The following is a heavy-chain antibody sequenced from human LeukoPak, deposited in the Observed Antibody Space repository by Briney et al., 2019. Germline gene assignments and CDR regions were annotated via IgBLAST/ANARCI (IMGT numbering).Heavy chain of an antibody. D-gene: IGHD3-16*01. Sequence: PSETLSLTCTVSGGSISSSSYYWGWIRQPPGKGLEWIGSIYYSGSTYYNPSLKSRVTISVDTSKNQFSLKLSSVTAADTAVYYCASCGGYYYMDVWGKGTTVTVSS. CDR3: ASCGGYYYMDV. J-gene: IGHJ6*03. CDR1: GGSISSSSYY. CDR2: IYYSGST. V-gene: IGHV4-39*01.